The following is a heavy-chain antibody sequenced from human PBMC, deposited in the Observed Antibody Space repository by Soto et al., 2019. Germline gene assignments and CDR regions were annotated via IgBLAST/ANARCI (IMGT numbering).Heavy chain of an antibody. Sequence: QVQLVESGGGVVQPGRSLRLSCAASGFTFSSYGMHWVRQAPGKGLEWVAVISYDGSNKYYADSVKGRFTISRDNSKNTLYLQMNSLRAEDTAVYYCAKDLITIFGVAKEYYYYGMDVWGQGTTVTVSS. CDR2: ISYDGSNK. D-gene: IGHD3-3*01. CDR1: GFTFSSYG. V-gene: IGHV3-30*18. CDR3: AKDLITIFGVAKEYYYYGMDV. J-gene: IGHJ6*02.